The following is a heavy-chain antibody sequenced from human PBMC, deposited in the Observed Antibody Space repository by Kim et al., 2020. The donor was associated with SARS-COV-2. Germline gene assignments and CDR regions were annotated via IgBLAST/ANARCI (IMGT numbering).Heavy chain of an antibody. Sequence: ASVKVSCKASGYTFTSYAMHWVRQAPGQRLEWMGWINAGNGNTKYSQKSQGRVTITRDTSASTAYMELSSLRSEDTAVYYCARNGGYYPYYYYGMDVWGQGTTVTVSS. J-gene: IGHJ6*02. CDR2: INAGNGNT. CDR1: GYTFTSYA. V-gene: IGHV1-3*01. D-gene: IGHD3-22*01. CDR3: ARNGGYYPYYYYGMDV.